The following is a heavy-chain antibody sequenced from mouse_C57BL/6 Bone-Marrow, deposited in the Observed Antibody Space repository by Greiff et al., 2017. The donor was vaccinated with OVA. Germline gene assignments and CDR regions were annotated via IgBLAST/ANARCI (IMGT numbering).Heavy chain of an antibody. V-gene: IGHV5-12*01. J-gene: IGHJ3*01. CDR3: ARHSPTMVTNWFAY. Sequence: EVKVIESGGGLVQPGGSLKLSCAASGFTFSDYYMYWVRQTPEKRLEWVAYISNGGGSTYYPDTVKGRFTISRDNAKNTLYLQMSRLKSEDTAMYYCARHSPTMVTNWFAYWGQGTLVTVSA. D-gene: IGHD2-9*01. CDR2: ISNGGGST. CDR1: GFTFSDYY.